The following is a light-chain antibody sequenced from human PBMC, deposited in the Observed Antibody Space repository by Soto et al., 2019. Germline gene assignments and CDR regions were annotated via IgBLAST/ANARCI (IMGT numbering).Light chain of an antibody. CDR3: QQYNSYST. CDR2: KAS. V-gene: IGKV1-5*03. J-gene: IGKJ1*01. Sequence: DIQMTQSPSTLSASVGDRVTMSCRASQSISSWLAWYQQKRGKAPKLLIYKASSLESGVPSRFSGSGSGTEFTLTISSLQPDDFATYYSQQYNSYSTFGQGTKVEIK. CDR1: QSISSW.